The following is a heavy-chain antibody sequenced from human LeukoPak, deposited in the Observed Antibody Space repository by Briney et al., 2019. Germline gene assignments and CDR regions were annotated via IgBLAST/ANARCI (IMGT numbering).Heavy chain of an antibody. CDR2: ISSSDNII. CDR3: ARDIHIIAAAGRFDY. J-gene: IGHJ4*02. V-gene: IGHV3-11*04. Sequence: GGSLRLSCAASGFTFSDYYMSWIRQAPGKGLEWVSYISSSDNIIYYADSVKGRFTIFRDNAKNSLYLQMNSLRVEDTAVYYCARDIHIIAAAGRFDYWGQGTLVTVSS. D-gene: IGHD6-13*01. CDR1: GFTFSDYY.